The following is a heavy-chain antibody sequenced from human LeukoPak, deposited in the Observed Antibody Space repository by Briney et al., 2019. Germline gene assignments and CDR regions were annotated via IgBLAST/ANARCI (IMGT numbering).Heavy chain of an antibody. CDR2: IYPGDSDT. D-gene: IGHD6-19*01. J-gene: IGHJ4*02. CDR3: ARPRRGSGWSGDYFDY. CDR1: GYSFTSYW. Sequence: GESLKISCKGSGYSFTSYWIGWVRQMPGKGLEWMGIIYPGDSDTRYSPSFQGQVTISADKSISTAYLQWSSLKASDTAMYYCARPRRGSGWSGDYFDYWGQGTLVTVSS. V-gene: IGHV5-51*01.